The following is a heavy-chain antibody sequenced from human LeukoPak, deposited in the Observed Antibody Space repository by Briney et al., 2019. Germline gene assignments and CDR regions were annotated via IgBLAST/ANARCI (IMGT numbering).Heavy chain of an antibody. J-gene: IGHJ4*02. CDR1: GFTFSSYS. V-gene: IGHV3-21*01. D-gene: IGHD3-16*02. Sequence: GGSLRLSCAASGFTFSSYSMNWVRQAPGKGLEWVSSISSSSSYIYYADSVKGRFTISRDNAKNSLYLQMNSLRAEDTAVYYCARARGYVWGSYRYTGFLDYWGQGTLVTVSS. CDR3: ARARGYVWGSYRYTGFLDY. CDR2: ISSSSSYI.